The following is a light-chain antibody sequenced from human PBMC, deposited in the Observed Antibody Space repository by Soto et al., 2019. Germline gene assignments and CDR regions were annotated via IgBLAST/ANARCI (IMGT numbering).Light chain of an antibody. Sequence: DIQMTQSPSTLSASVGDRVTITCRSNESISTWLAWYQQKPGKAPKLLISDASSLQSGVPSRFSGSGSGTAFTLTISSLQPDDFETYYRQQYCSRLLTFGGGTKVEIK. J-gene: IGKJ4*01. CDR2: DAS. CDR3: QQYCSRLLT. V-gene: IGKV1-5*01. CDR1: ESISTW.